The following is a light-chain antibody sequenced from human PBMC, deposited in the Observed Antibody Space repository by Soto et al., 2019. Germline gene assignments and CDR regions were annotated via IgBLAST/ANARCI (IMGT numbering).Light chain of an antibody. V-gene: IGLV2-14*01. CDR1: SSDVGGYDF. Sequence: QSALTQPASVSGSPGQSITISCTGSSSDVGGYDFVSWHQQHPGKAPKIMIYDVSNRPSRVSNRFSGSKSGNTASLTISGLQAEDEADYYCSSYTSSSTLLFGGGTQLTVL. CDR3: SSYTSSSTLL. CDR2: DVS. J-gene: IGLJ2*01.